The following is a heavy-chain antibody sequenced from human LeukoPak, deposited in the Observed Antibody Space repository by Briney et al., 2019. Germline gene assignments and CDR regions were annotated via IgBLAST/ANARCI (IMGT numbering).Heavy chain of an antibody. J-gene: IGHJ6*03. D-gene: IGHD7-27*01. V-gene: IGHV1-8*03. CDR2: MSPNSGNT. CDR3: ARALGVDYYYYMDV. CDR1: GYTFTSYD. Sequence: ASVKVSCKASGYTFTSYDINWVRQATGQGLEWMGWMSPNSGNTGYAQKFQGRVTITRNTSISTAYMELSSLRSEDTAVYYCARALGVDYYYYMDVWGKGTTVTVSS.